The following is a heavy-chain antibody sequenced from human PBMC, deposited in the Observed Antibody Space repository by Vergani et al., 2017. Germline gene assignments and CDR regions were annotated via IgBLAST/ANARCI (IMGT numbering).Heavy chain of an antibody. CDR3: AKVSKVVVAALHYFDY. Sequence: EVQLLESGGGLVQPGGSLRLSCAASGFTFSSYAMSWVRQAPGKGLEWVSAISGSGGSTYYADSVKGRFTISRDNSKNTLYLQMNSLRAEDTAVYYCAKVSKVVVAALHYFDYWGQGTLVTVSS. V-gene: IGHV3-23*01. D-gene: IGHD2-15*01. CDR1: GFTFSSYA. J-gene: IGHJ4*02. CDR2: ISGSGGST.